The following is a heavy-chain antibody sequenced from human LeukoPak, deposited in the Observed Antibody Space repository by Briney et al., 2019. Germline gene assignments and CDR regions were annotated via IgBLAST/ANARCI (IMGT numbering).Heavy chain of an antibody. Sequence: GXSLRLSCAASGFTFDDYAMHWVRHAPGKGLKWVSGISWNSGSIGYADSVKGRFTISRDNAKNSLYLQMNSVRADDTAVYYCVRDANYHDRSNYYDVLDIWGQGTMVTVSS. CDR2: ISWNSGSI. D-gene: IGHD3-22*01. CDR3: VRDANYHDRSNYYDVLDI. CDR1: GFTFDDYA. V-gene: IGHV3-9*01. J-gene: IGHJ3*02.